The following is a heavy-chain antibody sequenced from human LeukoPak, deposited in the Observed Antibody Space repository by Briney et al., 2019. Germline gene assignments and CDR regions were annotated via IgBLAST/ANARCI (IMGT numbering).Heavy chain of an antibody. J-gene: IGHJ4*02. CDR2: ISGSGGDT. V-gene: IGHV3-23*01. CDR1: GFTFGSYA. CDR3: AKGDSGMVRRYYFDY. D-gene: IGHD5-18*01. Sequence: GGSLRLSCAASGFTFGSYAMSWVRQAPGKGLEWVSLISGSGGDTYYADSVKGRLTISRDISKNTLYLQMNSLSAEDTAVYYCAKGDSGMVRRYYFDYWGQGTLVTVSS.